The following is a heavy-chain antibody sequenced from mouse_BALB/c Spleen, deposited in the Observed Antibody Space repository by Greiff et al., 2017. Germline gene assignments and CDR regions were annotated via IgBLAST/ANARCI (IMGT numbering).Heavy chain of an antibody. Sequence: EVKVVESGGGLVKPGGSLKLSCAASGFTFSSYAMSWVRQSPEKRLEWVAEISSGGSYTYYPDTVTGRFTISRDNAKNTLYLEMSSLRSEDTAMYYCARENYGIDYWGQGTTLTVSS. CDR1: GFTFSSYA. J-gene: IGHJ2*01. CDR2: ISSGGSYT. D-gene: IGHD1-1*01. CDR3: ARENYGIDY. V-gene: IGHV5-9-4*01.